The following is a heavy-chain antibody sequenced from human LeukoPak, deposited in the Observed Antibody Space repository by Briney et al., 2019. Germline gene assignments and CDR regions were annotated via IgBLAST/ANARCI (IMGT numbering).Heavy chain of an antibody. V-gene: IGHV3-23*01. CDR3: AKDVRYYDSSGQGDY. Sequence: GGSLRLFCAASGFTFSSYAMSWVRQAPGKGLEWVSAISGSGGSTYYADSVKGRFTISRDNSKNTLYLQMNSLRAEDTAVYYCAKDVRYYDSSGQGDYWGQGTLVTVSS. CDR1: GFTFSSYA. J-gene: IGHJ4*02. D-gene: IGHD3-22*01. CDR2: ISGSGGST.